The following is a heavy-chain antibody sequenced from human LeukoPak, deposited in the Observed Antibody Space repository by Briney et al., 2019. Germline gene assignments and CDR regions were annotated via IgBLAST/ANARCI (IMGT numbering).Heavy chain of an antibody. V-gene: IGHV4-4*09. CDR3: VQTTGWPGFDY. CDR2: IYNGVPT. J-gene: IGHJ4*02. CDR1: GAPISRFY. Sequence: SETLSLICTTSGAPISRFYWSWVRQPPGKGLEWIGNIYNGVPTFFNPSLKSRVTLSVDTSKTQFSLHLASVTAADTAVYYCVQTTGWPGFDYWGQGILVTVSS. D-gene: IGHD6-19*01.